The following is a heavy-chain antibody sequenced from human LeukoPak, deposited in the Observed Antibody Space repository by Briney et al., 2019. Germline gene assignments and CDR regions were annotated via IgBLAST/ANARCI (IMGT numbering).Heavy chain of an antibody. CDR2: IYYSGST. CDR3: ARVVGWGSTFDY. CDR1: GGSISSYY. Sequence: SETLSLTCTVSGGSISSYYWSWIRQPPGKGLEWIGYIYYSGSTTYNPSLKSRVTISVDTSKNQFSLKLSSVTAADTAVYYCARVVGWGSTFDYWGQGTLVTVSS. J-gene: IGHJ4*02. D-gene: IGHD7-27*01. V-gene: IGHV4-59*01.